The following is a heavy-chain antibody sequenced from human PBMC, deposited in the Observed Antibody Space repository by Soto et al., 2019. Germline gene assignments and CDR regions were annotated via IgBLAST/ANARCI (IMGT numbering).Heavy chain of an antibody. CDR2: IRSKAYGGTT. CDR1: GFTFGDYA. CDR3: TRGYDWWSGPNGWFHAFDI. D-gene: IGHD3-3*01. Sequence: GGSLRLSCTASGFTFGDYAMSWFRQAPGKGLEWVGFIRSKAYGGTTEYAASVKGRFTISRDDSKSIAYLQMNSLKTEDTAVYYCTRGYDWWSGPNGWFHAFDIWGQGTMVTVSS. V-gene: IGHV3-49*03. J-gene: IGHJ3*02.